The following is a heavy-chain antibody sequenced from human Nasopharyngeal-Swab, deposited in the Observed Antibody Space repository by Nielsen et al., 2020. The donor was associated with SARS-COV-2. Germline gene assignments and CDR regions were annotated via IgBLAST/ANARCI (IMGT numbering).Heavy chain of an antibody. CDR2: INPNSGGT. CDR3: ARWAIYDSSGYYPSGLDY. D-gene: IGHD3-22*01. CDR1: GGTFSSYA. Sequence: ASVKVSCKASGGTFSSYAISWVRQAPGQGLEWMGRINPNSGGTNYAQKFQGRVTMTRDTSISTAYMELSRLRSDDTAVYYCARWAIYDSSGYYPSGLDYWGQGTLVTVSS. J-gene: IGHJ4*02. V-gene: IGHV1-2*06.